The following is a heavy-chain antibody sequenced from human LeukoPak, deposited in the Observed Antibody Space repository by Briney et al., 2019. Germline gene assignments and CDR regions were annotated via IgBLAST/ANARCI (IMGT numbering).Heavy chain of an antibody. D-gene: IGHD6-13*01. CDR2: ISAYIGNT. V-gene: IGHV1-18*01. CDR1: VYTFSIYG. Sequence: GASAKVSRKPSVYTFSIYGISWVRQAPGQGGGWMGWISAYIGNTNYAQKLQARVTRITDTSTNTAYMELRSLRSDDTAVYYWARRGGVRSWYWFYPLGQGTLVTVSS. J-gene: IGHJ5*02. CDR3: ARRGGVRSWYWFYP.